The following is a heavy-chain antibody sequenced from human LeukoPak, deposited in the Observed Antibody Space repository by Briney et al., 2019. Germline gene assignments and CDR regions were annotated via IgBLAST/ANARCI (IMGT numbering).Heavy chain of an antibody. CDR3: ARGRTTVLYYYGKYV. D-gene: IGHD4-11*01. V-gene: IGHV4-59*08. CDR1: GGSISSYY. CDR2: IYYSGST. Sequence: SETLSLTCTVSGGSISSYYWSWIRQPPGKGLEWIGYIYYSGSTNYNPSLKSRVTISVDTSKNQFSLKLSSVTAADTAVYYCARGRTTVLYYYGKYVWGQGTTVTLSS. J-gene: IGHJ6*02.